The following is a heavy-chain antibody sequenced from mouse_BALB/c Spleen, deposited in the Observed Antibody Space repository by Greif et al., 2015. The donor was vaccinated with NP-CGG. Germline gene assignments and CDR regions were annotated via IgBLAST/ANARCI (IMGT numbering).Heavy chain of an antibody. CDR1: GYTFTSYD. V-gene: IGHV1S56*01. J-gene: IGHJ4*01. CDR2: FYPGDGST. Sequence: VQLQESGPELVKPGALVKISCKASGYTFTSYDINWVKQRPDRDLSGLDGFYPGDGSTKYNEKFKGKATLTADKSSSTAYMQLSSLTSENSAVYFCARSDYRYAMDYWGQGTSVTVSS. D-gene: IGHD2-14*01. CDR3: ARSDYRYAMDY.